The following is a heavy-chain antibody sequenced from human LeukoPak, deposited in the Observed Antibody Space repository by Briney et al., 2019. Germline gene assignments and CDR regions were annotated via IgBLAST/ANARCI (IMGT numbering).Heavy chain of an antibody. V-gene: IGHV6-1*01. J-gene: IGHJ4*02. D-gene: IGHD5-24*01. CDR1: GDSVSNNNAA. CDR2: TYYRSRWFD. Sequence: SQTLSLTCAISGDSVSNNNAAWNWFRKSPSRGLEWLGRTYYRSRWFDDYAVSVKGRITIKPDTSKNQFSLQLNSVTPDDTAMYYCARVKDGYFDYWGQGTLVTISS. CDR3: ARVKDGYFDY.